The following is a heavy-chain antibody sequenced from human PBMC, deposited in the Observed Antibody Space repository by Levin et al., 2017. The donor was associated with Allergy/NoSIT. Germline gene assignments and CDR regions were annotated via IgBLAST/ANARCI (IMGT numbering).Heavy chain of an antibody. CDR1: GFTFSSYA. V-gene: IGHV3-30-3*01. Sequence: GGSLRLSCAASGFTFSSYAMHWVRQAPGKGLEWVAVISYDGSNKYYADSVKGRFTISRDNSKNTLYLQMDSLRAEDTAVYFCARDQEYGAKTAGPYYWGQGTLVTVSS. D-gene: IGHD4-17*01. CDR3: ARDQEYGAKTAGPYY. J-gene: IGHJ4*02. CDR2: ISYDGSNK.